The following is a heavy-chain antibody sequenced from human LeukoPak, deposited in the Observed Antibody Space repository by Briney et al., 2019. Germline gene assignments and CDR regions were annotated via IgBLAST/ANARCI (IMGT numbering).Heavy chain of an antibody. CDR2: IYSGGST. CDR1: GFTFSSYA. V-gene: IGHV3-66*01. J-gene: IGHJ4*02. CDR3: AIGTGDSDY. D-gene: IGHD7-27*01. Sequence: GGSLRLSCAASGFTFSSYAMSWVRQAPGKGLEWVSVIYSGGSTYYADSVKGRFTISRDNSKNTLYLQMDSLRAEDTAVYYCAIGTGDSDYWGQGTLVTVSS.